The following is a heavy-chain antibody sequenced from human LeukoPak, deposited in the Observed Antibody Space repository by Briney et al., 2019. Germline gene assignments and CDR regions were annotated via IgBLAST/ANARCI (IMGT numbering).Heavy chain of an antibody. V-gene: IGHV4-4*07. CDR1: NGSMRSYY. D-gene: IGHD5/OR15-5a*01. CDR3: ARGFQGVYDY. J-gene: IGHJ4*02. Sequence: SETLTLTCSVSNGSMRSYYWTWIRQPAGKGLEWVGRLFDARKVNYNPSLGGRVTMSMDTSKNQFSLRMTSVTAADTAVYYCARGFQGVYDYWGQGALVIVSS. CDR2: LFDARKV.